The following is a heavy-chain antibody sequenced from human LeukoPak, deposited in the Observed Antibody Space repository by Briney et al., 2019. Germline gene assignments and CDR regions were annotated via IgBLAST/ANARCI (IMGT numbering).Heavy chain of an antibody. Sequence: GGSLRLSCAASGFTVSSNYMSWVRQAPGKGLEWVSVIYSGGSTYYADSVKSRFTISRDNSKNTLYLQMNSLRAEDTAVYYCARGSGSSPLAFDIWGQGTMVTVSS. CDR1: GFTVSSNY. J-gene: IGHJ3*02. CDR3: ARGSGSSPLAFDI. D-gene: IGHD3-10*01. CDR2: IYSGGST. V-gene: IGHV3-53*01.